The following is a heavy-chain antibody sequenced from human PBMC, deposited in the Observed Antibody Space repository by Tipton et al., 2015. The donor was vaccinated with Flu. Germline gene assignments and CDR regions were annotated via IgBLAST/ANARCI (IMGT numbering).Heavy chain of an antibody. CDR3: ARGLRGWEWELHSGSDY. V-gene: IGHV3-48*03. CDR1: GFTFSSYE. D-gene: IGHD1-26*01. Sequence: GSLRLSCAASGFTFSSYEMNWVRQAPGKGLEWVSYISSTGSTTYHADSVKGRFTISRDNAKSSLLLQMNSLRADDTAIYYCARGLRGWEWELHSGSDYWGQGALVTVSS. CDR2: ISSTGSTT. J-gene: IGHJ4*02.